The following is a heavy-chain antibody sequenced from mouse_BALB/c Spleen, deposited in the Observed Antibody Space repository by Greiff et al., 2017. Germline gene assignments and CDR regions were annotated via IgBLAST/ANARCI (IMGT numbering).Heavy chain of an antibody. J-gene: IGHJ3*01. V-gene: IGHV5-6-5*01. CDR3: ARTDGYYSWFAY. Sequence: DVMLVESGGGLVQPGGSRKLSCAASGFTFSSYAMSWVRQTPEKRLEWVASISSGGSTYYPDSVKGRFTISRDNAKNILYLQMSSLRSEDTAMYYCARTDGYYSWFAYWGQGTLVTVSA. D-gene: IGHD2-3*01. CDR1: GFTFSSYA. CDR2: ISSGGST.